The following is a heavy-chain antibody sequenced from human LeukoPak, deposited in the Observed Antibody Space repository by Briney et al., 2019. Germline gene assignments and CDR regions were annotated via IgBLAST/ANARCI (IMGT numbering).Heavy chain of an antibody. V-gene: IGHV3-49*04. CDR3: TRGGPNDVLTGRSGYFDY. CDR2: IRIKRYSGTT. J-gene: IGHJ4*02. D-gene: IGHD3-9*01. CDR1: GFTFGDYP. Sequence: PGGSLRLSCIASGFTFGDYPMSWVRQAPGKGREWVSFIRIKRYSGTTEYAASVKGRFTMSRDDSNSIAYLQMASLTTDDTAVYYCTRGGPNDVLTGRSGYFDYWGQGTLVTVSS.